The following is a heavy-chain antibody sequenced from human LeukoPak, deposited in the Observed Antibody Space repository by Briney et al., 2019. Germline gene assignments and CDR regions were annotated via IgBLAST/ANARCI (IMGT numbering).Heavy chain of an antibody. CDR2: IYYSGST. J-gene: IGHJ5*02. CDR3: ARQDYDSSGYYYLEPHHNWFDP. Sequence: PSETLSLTCTVSGGSISSSSYYWGWIRQPPGKGLEWIGSIYYSGSTYYNPSLKSRVTISVDTSKNQFSLKLSSVTAADTAVYYCARQDYDSSGYYYLEPHHNWFDPWGQGTLVTVSS. V-gene: IGHV4-39*01. CDR1: GGSISSSSYY. D-gene: IGHD3-22*01.